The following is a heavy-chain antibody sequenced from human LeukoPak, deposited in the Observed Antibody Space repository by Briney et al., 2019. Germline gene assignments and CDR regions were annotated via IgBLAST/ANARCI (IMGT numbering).Heavy chain of an antibody. CDR3: TTRGDPDGRKDAFDF. J-gene: IGHJ3*01. V-gene: IGHV3-15*01. CDR2: IKSKTDGGTA. D-gene: IGHD1-26*01. Sequence: GGSLRLSCAASGFTFSNAWMTWVRQAPGKGLEWVGRIKSKTDGGTAEYAAPVKGRFTISRDDSQSTVYLQVNSLRTEDTAVYYCTTRGDPDGRKDAFDFWGQGTMVTVSS. CDR1: GFTFSNAW.